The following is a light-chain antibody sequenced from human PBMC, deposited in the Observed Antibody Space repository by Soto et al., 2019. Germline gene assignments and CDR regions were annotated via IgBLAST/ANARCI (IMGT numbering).Light chain of an antibody. V-gene: IGLV2-14*01. Sequence: QSALTQPASVSGSPGKSITISCTGTSSDVGAYNYVSWYQQHPGKAPKLMIYEVSNRHSWVSNRFSGSKSGNTASLNISGLQAEDEADYYCSSYTTYSTLYVFGTGTKLTVL. CDR1: SSDVGAYNY. CDR2: EVS. CDR3: SSYTTYSTLYV. J-gene: IGLJ1*01.